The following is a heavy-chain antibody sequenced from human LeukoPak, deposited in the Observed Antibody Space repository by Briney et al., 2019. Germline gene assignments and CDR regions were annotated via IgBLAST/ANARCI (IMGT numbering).Heavy chain of an antibody. CDR2: ISGSGGST. Sequence: PGGSLRLFCAASGFTFSSYAMSWVRQAPGKGLEWVSAISGSGGSTYYADSVKGRFTISRDNSKNTLYLQMNSLRAEDTAVYYCAKDQGYSYGHFDYWGQGTLVTVSS. J-gene: IGHJ4*02. CDR3: AKDQGYSYGHFDY. CDR1: GFTFSSYA. V-gene: IGHV3-23*01. D-gene: IGHD5-18*01.